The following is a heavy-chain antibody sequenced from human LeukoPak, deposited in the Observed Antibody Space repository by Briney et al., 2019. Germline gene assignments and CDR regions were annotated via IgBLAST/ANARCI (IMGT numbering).Heavy chain of an antibody. J-gene: IGHJ4*02. D-gene: IGHD3-16*01. CDR3: ARARDYEFLQDY. CDR2: ISSSGSTS. CDR1: GFTFSDYY. Sequence: GGSLRLSCAASGFTFSDYYMSWIRQAPGKGLEWFSYISSSGSTSDYADPVKGRFTISRVNAKNSLYLHMNSLRAENMAVYYCARARDYEFLQDYWGQGTLVTVSS. V-gene: IGHV3-11*01.